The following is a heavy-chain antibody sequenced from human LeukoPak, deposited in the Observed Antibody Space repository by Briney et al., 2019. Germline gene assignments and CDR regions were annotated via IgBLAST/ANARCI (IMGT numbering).Heavy chain of an antibody. V-gene: IGHV3-23*01. CDR2: FRGGADST. CDR1: GFTFSSYA. D-gene: IGHD6-19*01. Sequence: GGSLRLSCAASGFTFSSYAMSWVRQAPGKGLEWVSAFRGGADSTYYADSVKGRFTISRDNSKNTLYLQMNSLRAEDTAVYYCAKRRAWLWGQGTLVTVSS. CDR3: AKRRAWL. J-gene: IGHJ4*02.